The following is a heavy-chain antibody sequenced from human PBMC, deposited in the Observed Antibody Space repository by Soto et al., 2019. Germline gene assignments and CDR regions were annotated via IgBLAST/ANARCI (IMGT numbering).Heavy chain of an antibody. CDR3: AVGRDGYNDYFDY. D-gene: IGHD5-12*01. V-gene: IGHV1-58*01. CDR1: CFTFTSSA. Sequence: SVQVSCKASCFTFTSSAVQWVRQARGQRLEWIGWIVVGSGNTNYAQKFQERVTITRDMSTSTAYMELSSLRSEDTAVYYCAVGRDGYNDYFDYWGQGTLVTVSS. CDR2: IVVGSGNT. J-gene: IGHJ4*02.